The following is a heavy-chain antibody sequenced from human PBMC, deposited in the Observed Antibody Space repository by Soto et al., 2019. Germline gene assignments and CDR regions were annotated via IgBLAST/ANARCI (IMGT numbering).Heavy chain of an antibody. CDR2: IYFSGST. V-gene: IGHV4-30-4*01. CDR1: GGSISSADYY. CDR3: ARERYNYAFYFDY. Sequence: SETLSLTCTVSGGSISSADYYWSWIRQPPGKGLEWIGYIYFSGSTYYNPSLKSRVTISVDTSKNQFSLRLRSVTAADTAVYYRARERYNYAFYFDYWGQGTLVTVSS. D-gene: IGHD5-18*01. J-gene: IGHJ4*02.